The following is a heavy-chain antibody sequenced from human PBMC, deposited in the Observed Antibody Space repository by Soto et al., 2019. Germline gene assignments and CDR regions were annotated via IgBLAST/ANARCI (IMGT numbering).Heavy chain of an antibody. D-gene: IGHD2-15*01. CDR3: ARHRSGYCGGGSCPLDAFVI. CDR1: GYSFSSYW. CDR2: IYPGDSDT. J-gene: IGHJ3*02. Sequence: PGESLKISCKGSGYSFSSYWIGWVRQMPGKGLEWMGIIYPGDSDTRYSPSFQGQVTISADKSISTAYLQWSSLKASDTAMYYCARHRSGYCGGGSCPLDAFVIWGQGTMVAVSS. V-gene: IGHV5-51*01.